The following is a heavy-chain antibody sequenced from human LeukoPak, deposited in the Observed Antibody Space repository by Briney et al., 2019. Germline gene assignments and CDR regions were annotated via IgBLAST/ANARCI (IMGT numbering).Heavy chain of an antibody. CDR3: TRDPSHYDSSGYYSR. CDR1: GFIFSDFY. V-gene: IGHV3-11*01. Sequence: GGSLRLSCAASGFIFSDFYMGWIRQAPGKGLEWVSYISISGTTTNYADSVKGRFTISRDDARNSLYLQMNSLKTEDTAVYYCTRDPSHYDSSGYYSRWGQGTLVTVSS. J-gene: IGHJ4*02. D-gene: IGHD3-22*01. CDR2: ISISGTTT.